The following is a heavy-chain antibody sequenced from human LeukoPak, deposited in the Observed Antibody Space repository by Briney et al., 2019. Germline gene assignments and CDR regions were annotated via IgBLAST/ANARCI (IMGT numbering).Heavy chain of an antibody. CDR1: GGSISSYY. CDR2: IYYSGST. CDR3: ARDRTPRGMDV. V-gene: IGHV4-59*01. J-gene: IGHJ6*02. Sequence: SETLSLTCTVSGGSISSYYWSWLRQPPGKGLEWIGYIYYSGSTNYNPSLKSRVTISVDTSKNQFSLKLSSVTAADTAVYYCARDRTPRGMDVWGQGTTVIVSS.